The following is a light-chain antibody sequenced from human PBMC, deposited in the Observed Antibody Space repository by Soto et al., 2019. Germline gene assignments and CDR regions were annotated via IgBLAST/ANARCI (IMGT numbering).Light chain of an antibody. J-gene: IGLJ2*01. Sequence: SYELTQPPSVSVAPGQTARITCGGNNIGTKSVHWYQHQPGQAPVLVVYDGSDRPSGIPERFSGSNSGGTATLTISRVEAGDEADYYCQVWDSRDDHRVFGGGTKVTVL. CDR3: QVWDSRDDHRV. CDR1: NIGTKS. V-gene: IGLV3-21*02. CDR2: DGS.